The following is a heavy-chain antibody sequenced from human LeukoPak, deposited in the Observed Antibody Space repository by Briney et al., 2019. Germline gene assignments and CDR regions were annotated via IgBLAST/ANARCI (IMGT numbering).Heavy chain of an antibody. D-gene: IGHD3-3*01. J-gene: IGHJ6*03. CDR1: GFTFSTYE. Sequence: GGSLRLSCAASGFTFSTYEMNWVRQAPGRGLEWVSYISSGGSTTYYADSVKGRFTISRDNSKNTLYLQMNSLRAEDTAVYYCAKTAHYDFWSGAYYMDVWGKGTTVTVSS. V-gene: IGHV3-48*03. CDR3: AKTAHYDFWSGAYYMDV. CDR2: ISSGGSTT.